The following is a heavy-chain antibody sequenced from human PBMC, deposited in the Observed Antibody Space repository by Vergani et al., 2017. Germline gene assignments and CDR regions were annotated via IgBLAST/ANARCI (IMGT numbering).Heavy chain of an antibody. CDR1: GFTFSSYA. CDR3: ARDTRDTAMVAVDY. D-gene: IGHD5-18*01. CDR2: ISYDGSNK. J-gene: IGHJ4*02. V-gene: IGHV3-30-3*01. Sequence: QVQLVESGGGVVQPGRSLRLSCAASGFTFSSYAMHWVRQAPGKGLEWVAVISYDGSNKYYADSVKGRFTLSRDNSKNTLYLQMNSLRAEDTAVYYCARDTRDTAMVAVDYWGQGTLVTVSS.